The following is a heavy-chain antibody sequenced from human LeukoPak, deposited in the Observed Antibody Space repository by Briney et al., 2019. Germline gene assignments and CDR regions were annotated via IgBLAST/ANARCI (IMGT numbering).Heavy chain of an antibody. D-gene: IGHD6-13*01. Sequence: GGSLRLSCAASGFTFSSYSMNWVRQAPGKGLEWVSYISSSSSTIYYADSVKGRFTVSRDNAKNSLYLQMNSLRAEDTAVYYCARGGDSSSWYWWFDPWGQGTLVTVSS. J-gene: IGHJ5*02. CDR1: GFTFSSYS. V-gene: IGHV3-48*04. CDR2: ISSSSSTI. CDR3: ARGGDSSSWYWWFDP.